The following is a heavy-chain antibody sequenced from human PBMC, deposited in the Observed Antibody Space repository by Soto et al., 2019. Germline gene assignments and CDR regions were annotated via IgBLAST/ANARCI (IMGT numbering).Heavy chain of an antibody. CDR2: IIPIFGTA. D-gene: IGHD3-22*01. V-gene: IGHV1-69*13. J-gene: IGHJ4*02. CDR1: GGTFSSYA. Sequence: SVKVSCKASGGTFSSYAISWVRQAPGQGLEWMGGIIPIFGTANYAQKFQGRVTITADESTSTAYMELSSLRSEDTAVYYCARGDDSSGQPLDYWGQGTLVTVSS. CDR3: ARGDDSSGQPLDY.